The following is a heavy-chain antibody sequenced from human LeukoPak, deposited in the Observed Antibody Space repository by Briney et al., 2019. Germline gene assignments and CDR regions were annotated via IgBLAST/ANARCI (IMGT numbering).Heavy chain of an antibody. D-gene: IGHD6-13*01. J-gene: IGHJ3*02. CDR2: ISSSGSTI. Sequence: GGSLRLSCAASGFTFSDYYMSWIRQAPGKGLEWVSYISSSGSTIYYADSLKGRFTISRDNAKNSLYLQMNSLRAEDTAVYYCARGYSSSWYGINAFDIWGQGTMVTVSS. CDR3: ARGYSSSWYGINAFDI. V-gene: IGHV3-11*01. CDR1: GFTFSDYY.